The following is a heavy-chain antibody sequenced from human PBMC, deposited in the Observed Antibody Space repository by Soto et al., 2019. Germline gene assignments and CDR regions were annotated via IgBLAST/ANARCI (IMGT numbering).Heavy chain of an antibody. CDR1: GGSFSGYY. CDR3: ARGVRGSSGWYKVDY. D-gene: IGHD6-19*01. J-gene: IGHJ4*02. V-gene: IGHV4-34*01. Sequence: QVQLQQWGAGLLKPSETLSLTCAVYGGSFSGYYWSWIRQPPRKGLEWIGEINHSGSPNYNPSLKSLVTISVDTSTNQFSLKLGSVTAADTAVYSCARGVRGSSGWYKVDYWGQGTLVTVAS. CDR2: INHSGSP.